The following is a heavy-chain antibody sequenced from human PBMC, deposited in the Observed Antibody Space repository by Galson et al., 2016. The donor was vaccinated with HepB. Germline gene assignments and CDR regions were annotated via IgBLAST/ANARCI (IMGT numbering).Heavy chain of an antibody. J-gene: IGHJ6*02. CDR2: MTNSGSAM. CDR3: ARGNAMDV. V-gene: IGHV3-11*04. Sequence: SLRLSCAASGFIFSDYYMNWIRQAPGKGLEWVAYMTNSGSAMYYADSVRGRFAISRDNAQSTLYLQMNSLRAEDTAVYYCARGNAMDVWGQGTTVTVSS. CDR1: GFIFSDYY.